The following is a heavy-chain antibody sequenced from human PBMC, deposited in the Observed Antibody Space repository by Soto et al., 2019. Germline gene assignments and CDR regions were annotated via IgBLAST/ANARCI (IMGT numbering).Heavy chain of an antibody. CDR3: ARAGRGLGHYYYYGMDV. J-gene: IGHJ6*02. V-gene: IGHV3-33*01. CDR2: IWYDGSNK. Sequence: GGSLRLSCAASGFTFSSYGMHWVRQAPGKGLEWVAVIWYDGSNKYYADSVKGRFTISRDNSKNTLYLQMNSLRAEDTAVYYCARAGRGLGHYYYYGMDVWGQGTRVTVSS. CDR1: GFTFSSYG. D-gene: IGHD6-19*01.